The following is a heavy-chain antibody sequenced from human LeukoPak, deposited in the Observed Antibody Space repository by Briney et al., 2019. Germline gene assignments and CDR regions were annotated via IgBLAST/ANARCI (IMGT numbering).Heavy chain of an antibody. Sequence: PGGSLRLSCAASGFSFSNLWMHWVRQAPGMGLVWVSQINPDGTAALYADSAKGRFTISRDNAKNTLYLQMNTLRADDTAVYYCAKGSNFAFDNWGQGILVTVSS. J-gene: IGHJ4*02. D-gene: IGHD1-1*01. CDR1: GFSFSNLW. V-gene: IGHV3-74*01. CDR2: INPDGTAA. CDR3: AKGSNFAFDN.